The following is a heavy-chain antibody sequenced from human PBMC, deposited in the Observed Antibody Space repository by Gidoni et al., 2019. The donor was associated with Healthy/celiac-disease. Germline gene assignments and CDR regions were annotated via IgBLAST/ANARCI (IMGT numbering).Heavy chain of an antibody. Sequence: EVQLVQSGAEEKKPGESLRISCKGAGYSYTSDWRSWVRQMPGKGLEWMGRMAPSDSYTNSRPSFQGHVTISADSSISTAYLQWSSLKASDTAMSYCARPPPPHYDSSGYNDDAFDIWGQGTMVTVSS. D-gene: IGHD3-22*01. CDR2: MAPSDSYT. CDR1: GYSYTSDW. V-gene: IGHV5-10-1*01. CDR3: ARPPPPHYDSSGYNDDAFDI. J-gene: IGHJ3*02.